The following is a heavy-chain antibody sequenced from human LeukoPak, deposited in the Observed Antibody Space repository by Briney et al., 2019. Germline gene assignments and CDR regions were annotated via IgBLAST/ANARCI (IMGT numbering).Heavy chain of an antibody. CDR1: GGSISSYY. V-gene: IGHV4-59*01. D-gene: IGHD5-24*01. Sequence: SETLSLTCTVSGGSISSYYWSWIRQPPGKGLEWIGYIYYSGSTNYNPSLKSRVTISVDTFKNQFSLKLSSVTAADTAVYYCARAINYYYYMDVWGKGTTVTVSS. CDR2: IYYSGST. CDR3: ARAINYYYYMDV. J-gene: IGHJ6*03.